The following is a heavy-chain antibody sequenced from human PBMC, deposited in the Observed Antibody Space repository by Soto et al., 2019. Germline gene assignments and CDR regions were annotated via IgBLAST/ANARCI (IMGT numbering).Heavy chain of an antibody. J-gene: IGHJ4*02. D-gene: IGHD4-17*01. CDR1: GFTFSSYA. Sequence: GESLKISCAASGFTFSSYAMSWVRQAPGKGLEWVSAISGSGGSTYYADSVKGRFTISRDNSKNTLYLQMNSLRAEDTAVYYCAKDLGNDYGVYWGQGTLVTVSS. CDR2: ISGSGGST. CDR3: AKDLGNDYGVY. V-gene: IGHV3-23*01.